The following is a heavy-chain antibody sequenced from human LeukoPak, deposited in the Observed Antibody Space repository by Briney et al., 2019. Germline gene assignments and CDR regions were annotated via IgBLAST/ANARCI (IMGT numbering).Heavy chain of an antibody. V-gene: IGHV3-30-3*02. CDR1: GFTFSSYA. CDR3: AKRSRSSGRYLFES. Sequence: PGGSLRLSCAASGFTFSSYAMHWVRQAPGKGLEWVAVISYDGSNKYYADSVKGRFTISRDNSKNTLYLQMNSLRAEDTAVYCCAKRSRSSGRYLFESWGQGTLVTVSS. D-gene: IGHD6-19*01. CDR2: ISYDGSNK. J-gene: IGHJ4*02.